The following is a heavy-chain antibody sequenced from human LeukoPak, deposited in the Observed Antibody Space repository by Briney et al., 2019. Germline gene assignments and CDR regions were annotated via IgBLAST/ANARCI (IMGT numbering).Heavy chain of an antibody. CDR3: ARAGMVRGVIIS. V-gene: IGHV1-46*01. CDR1: GYTFTSYY. CDR2: INPSGGST. Sequence: ASVKVSCKASGYTFTSYYMHWVRQAPGRGLEWMGIINPSGGSTSYAQKFQGRVTMTRDMSTSTVYMELSSLRSEDTAVYYCARAGMVRGVIISWGQGTLVTVSS. D-gene: IGHD3-10*01. J-gene: IGHJ4*02.